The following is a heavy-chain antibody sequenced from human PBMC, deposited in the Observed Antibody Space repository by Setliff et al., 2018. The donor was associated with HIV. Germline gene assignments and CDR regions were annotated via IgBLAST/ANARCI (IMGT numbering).Heavy chain of an antibody. J-gene: IGHJ4*02. CDR2: INHSGST. D-gene: IGHD2-15*01. CDR1: GGSFSGYY. CDR3: ARVDRCSGGSCHFIDY. V-gene: IGHV4-34*01. Sequence: PSETLSLTCAVYGGSFSGYYWSWIRQPPGKGLEWIGEINHSGSTNYNPSLKSRVTISVDTSKNEVSLKVSSVTAADTAVYYCARVDRCSGGSCHFIDYWGQGTLVTVSS.